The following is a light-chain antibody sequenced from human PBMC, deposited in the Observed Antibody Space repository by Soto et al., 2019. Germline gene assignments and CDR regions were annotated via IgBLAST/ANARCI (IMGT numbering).Light chain of an antibody. CDR3: SSYTSSSTQV. CDR2: DVS. V-gene: IGLV2-14*01. Sequence: QPASVSGSPGQSITISCTGTSSDVGGYNYVSWYQQHPGKAPKLMIYDVSNRPLGVSNRFSGSKSGNTASLTISGLQAEDEADYYCSSYTSSSTQVFGTGTKLTVL. J-gene: IGLJ1*01. CDR1: SSDVGGYNY.